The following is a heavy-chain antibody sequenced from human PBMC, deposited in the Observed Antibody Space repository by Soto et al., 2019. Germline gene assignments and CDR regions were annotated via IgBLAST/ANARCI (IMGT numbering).Heavy chain of an antibody. D-gene: IGHD5-12*01. CDR1: GYTFFTYD. J-gene: IGHJ5*02. V-gene: IGHV1-18*01. CDR3: ARHHGPTTSENWFDP. Sequence: GASVKVSCKASGYTFFTYDISWVRQAPGQGLEWMGWICTYSGDTKYAQKFQGRVTMTTDTSTTTAYLELRSLRSDDTAVYYCARHHGPTTSENWFDPWGQGALVTVSS. CDR2: ICTYSGDT.